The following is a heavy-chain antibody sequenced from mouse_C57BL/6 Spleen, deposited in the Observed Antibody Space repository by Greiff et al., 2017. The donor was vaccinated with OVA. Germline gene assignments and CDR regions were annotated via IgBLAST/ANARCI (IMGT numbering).Heavy chain of an antibody. Sequence: HVQLQQPGAELVMPGASVKLSCKASGYTFTSYWMHWVKQRPGQGLEWIGEIDPSDSYTNYNQKVKGKSTLTVDKSSSTAYMQLSSLASEDSEVYYCARSYDGYYEGYFDYWGQGTTLTVSS. CDR1: GYTFTSYW. CDR3: ARSYDGYYEGYFDY. CDR2: IDPSDSYT. V-gene: IGHV1-69*01. J-gene: IGHJ2*01. D-gene: IGHD2-3*01.